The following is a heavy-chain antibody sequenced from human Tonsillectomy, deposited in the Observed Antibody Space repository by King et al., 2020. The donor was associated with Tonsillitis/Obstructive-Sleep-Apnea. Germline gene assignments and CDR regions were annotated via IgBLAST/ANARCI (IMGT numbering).Heavy chain of an antibody. D-gene: IGHD3-3*01. V-gene: IGHV2-5*02. CDR2: VYWDDDK. Sequence: ITLQESGPTLVRPSQTLTLTCTFSGFSLNTGGVGVAWIRQPPGKALDWLGVVYWDDDKRYSPSLRSRLTITKDTSKNQVFLTMTNMDPVDTATYYCAHTRSYSFWGGSCSGGLYYLDFWGQGTLVTVSS. CDR3: AHTRSYSFWGGSCSGGLYYLDF. CDR1: GFSLNTGGVG. J-gene: IGHJ4*02.